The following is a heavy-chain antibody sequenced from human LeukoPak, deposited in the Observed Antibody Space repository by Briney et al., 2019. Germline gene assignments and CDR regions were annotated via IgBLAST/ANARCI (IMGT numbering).Heavy chain of an antibody. J-gene: IGHJ4*02. D-gene: IGHD3-10*01. CDR3: ARILFDMVRGDYQFDC. CDR2: ISSSSSTI. Sequence: GGSLRLSCAASGFTFSSYSMNWVRQAPGKGLEWVSYISSSSSTIYYADSVKGRFTISRDNAKNSLYLQMNSLRDEDTAVYYCARILFDMVRGDYQFDCWGQGTLVTVSS. CDR1: GFTFSSYS. V-gene: IGHV3-48*02.